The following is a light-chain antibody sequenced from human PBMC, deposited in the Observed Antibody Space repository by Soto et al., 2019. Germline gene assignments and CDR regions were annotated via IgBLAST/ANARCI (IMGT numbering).Light chain of an antibody. Sequence: ESVLTQSPGTLSLSPGERATLSCRASQSVSSSYLAWYQQKPGQAPRLLIYGASSRATGIPDRFSGSGSGTDFTLTISRLEPEYFAVYYCQQYGSSPRTFGQGTKVDIK. CDR3: QQYGSSPRT. V-gene: IGKV3-20*01. CDR2: GAS. CDR1: QSVSSSY. J-gene: IGKJ1*01.